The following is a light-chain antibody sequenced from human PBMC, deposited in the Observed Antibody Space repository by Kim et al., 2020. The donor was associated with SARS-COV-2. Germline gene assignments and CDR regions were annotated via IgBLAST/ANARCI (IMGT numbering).Light chain of an antibody. CDR1: KLGDKY. V-gene: IGLV3-1*01. CDR3: QAWDSSTFYV. J-gene: IGLJ1*01. Sequence: SYELTQPPSVSVSPGQTVSITCSGDKLGDKYVSWYQQRPGQSPALVIYRDNKRPSGIPERSSGSNSGNTATLTISGTHAMDEADYYCQAWDSSTFYVFGT. CDR2: RDN.